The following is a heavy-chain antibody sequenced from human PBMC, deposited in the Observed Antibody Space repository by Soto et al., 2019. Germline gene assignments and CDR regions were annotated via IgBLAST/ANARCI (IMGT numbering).Heavy chain of an antibody. CDR2: MNPHSGDT. CDR3: ARASPGPVDH. J-gene: IGHJ4*02. Sequence: GSVQVCFKASGYSLTSFHFNLVRQATGQGLEWIGWMNPHSGDTGFAQRFQGRVTMTRNTSIKTAYMELRSLRSQDTAVYYCARASPGPVDHWGQGTQVTVSS. V-gene: IGHV1-8*01. CDR1: GYSLTSFH. D-gene: IGHD3-10*01.